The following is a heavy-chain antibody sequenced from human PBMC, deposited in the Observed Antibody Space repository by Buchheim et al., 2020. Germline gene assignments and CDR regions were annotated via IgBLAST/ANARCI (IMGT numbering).Heavy chain of an antibody. Sequence: VQLVESGGGVVQPGGSLRLSCAASGFTFSSYWMSWVRQAPGKGLEWVANIKQDGSEKYYVDSVKGRFTISRDNAKNSLYLQMNSLRAEDTAVYYCARAEYYYDSSGYYLYYFDYWGQGTL. CDR2: IKQDGSEK. CDR1: GFTFSSYW. J-gene: IGHJ4*02. V-gene: IGHV3-7*04. CDR3: ARAEYYYDSSGYYLYYFDY. D-gene: IGHD3-22*01.